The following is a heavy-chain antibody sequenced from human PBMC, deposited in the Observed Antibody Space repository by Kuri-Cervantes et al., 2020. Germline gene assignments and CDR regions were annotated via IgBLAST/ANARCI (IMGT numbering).Heavy chain of an antibody. CDR1: GFHFSTYD. D-gene: IGHD2-15*01. CDR3: ARRIILRGDGEVDY. Sequence: GESLKIPCAASGFHFSTYDMHWVRQAPGKELEWVALIRYDGNNEYSADSVKGRFTISRDNSKNTLYLQMNSLRPEDTAVYYCARRIILRGDGEVDYWGQGTLVTVSS. CDR2: IRYDGNNE. J-gene: IGHJ4*02. V-gene: IGHV3-30*02.